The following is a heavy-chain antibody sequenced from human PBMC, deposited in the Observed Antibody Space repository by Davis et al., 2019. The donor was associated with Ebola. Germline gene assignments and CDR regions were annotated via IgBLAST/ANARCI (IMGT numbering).Heavy chain of an antibody. CDR3: ARENQYNWNDASWFDP. Sequence: GESLKISCAASGFTFSSYAMHWVRQAPGKGLEWVAVISYDGSNKYYADSVKGRFTISRDNSKNTLYLQMNSLRAEDTAVYYCARENQYNWNDASWFDPWGQGTLVTVSS. D-gene: IGHD1-20*01. V-gene: IGHV3-30-3*01. CDR1: GFTFSSYA. J-gene: IGHJ5*02. CDR2: ISYDGSNK.